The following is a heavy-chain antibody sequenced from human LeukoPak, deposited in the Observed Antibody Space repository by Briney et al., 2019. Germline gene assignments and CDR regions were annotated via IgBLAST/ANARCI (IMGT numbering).Heavy chain of an antibody. J-gene: IGHJ6*03. CDR3: ARKNDPSYYCYYYMDV. D-gene: IGHD1-1*01. CDR1: GYTFTSYD. V-gene: IGHV1-8*01. Sequence: ASVKVSCKASGYTFTSYDINWVRQATGQGLEWMGWMNPNSGNTGYAQKFQGRVTMTRNTSISTAYMELSSLRSEDTAVYYCARKNDPSYYCYYYMDVWGKGTTVTVSS. CDR2: MNPNSGNT.